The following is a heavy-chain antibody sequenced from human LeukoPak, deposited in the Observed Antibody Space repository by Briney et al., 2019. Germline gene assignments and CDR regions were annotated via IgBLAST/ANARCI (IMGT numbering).Heavy chain of an antibody. CDR3: ARVLRYCSSTSCYRNWFDP. D-gene: IGHD2-2*01. V-gene: IGHV4-34*01. J-gene: IGHJ5*02. CDR2: INHSGST. Sequence: SGTLSLTCAVYGGSFSGYYWSWIRQPPGKGLEWIGEINHSGSTNYNPSLKSRVTISVDTSKNQFSLKLSSVTAADTAVYYCARVLRYCSSTSCYRNWFDPWGQGTLVTVSS. CDR1: GGSFSGYY.